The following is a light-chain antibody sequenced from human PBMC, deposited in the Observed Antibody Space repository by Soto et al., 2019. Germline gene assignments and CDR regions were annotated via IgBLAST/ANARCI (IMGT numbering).Light chain of an antibody. CDR3: QQYGSSPPYT. Sequence: EVVLTQSPGTLSLSPGERATLSCRASQSVSNNYLAWYQQKPGQSPKLLIFGSSDRATGIPDRFSGSGPGTDVTLTISSLEPEDFAVYYCQQYGSSPPYTFGQGTKLEIK. J-gene: IGKJ2*01. V-gene: IGKV3-20*01. CDR2: GSS. CDR1: QSVSNNY.